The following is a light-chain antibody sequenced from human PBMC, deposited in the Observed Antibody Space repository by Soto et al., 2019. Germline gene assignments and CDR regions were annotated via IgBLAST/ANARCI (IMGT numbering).Light chain of an antibody. J-gene: IGKJ1*01. CDR1: QSISSN. CDR2: GAS. Sequence: EIVMTQSPATLSVSPGERATLSCRASQSISSNLAWYQQKPGQAPRLLIYGASTRATGIPARFSGSGSGTEFTLTISSPQSEDFAVYYCQPYNNWPPWTFGLGTKVEIK. V-gene: IGKV3-15*01. CDR3: QPYNNWPPWT.